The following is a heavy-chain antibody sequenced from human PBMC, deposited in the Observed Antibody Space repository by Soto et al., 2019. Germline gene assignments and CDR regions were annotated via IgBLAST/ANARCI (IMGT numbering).Heavy chain of an antibody. CDR2: IYYSGST. CDR1: GFSISSYY. Sequence: TAETLSLTCTVSGFSISSYYWSWIRQPPGKGLEWIGYIYYSGSTNYNPSLKSRVTISVDTSKNQFSLKLSSVTAADTAVYYCARDPYGDNQIWGQGTLVTVSS. V-gene: IGHV4-59*01. CDR3: ARDPYGDNQI. J-gene: IGHJ4*02. D-gene: IGHD4-17*01.